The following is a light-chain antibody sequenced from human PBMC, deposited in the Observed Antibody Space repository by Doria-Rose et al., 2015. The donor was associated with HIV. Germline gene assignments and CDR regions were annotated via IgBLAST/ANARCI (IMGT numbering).Light chain of an antibody. V-gene: IGKV1-39*01. CDR3: QQSYSTPLT. J-gene: IGKJ4*01. CDR1: QSTGSF. CDR2: AAS. Sequence: DIRVTQSASSPSASVGDRVTITCRASQSTGSFLNWYQQKPGKATKLLIYAASSLQNGVPSWFSGSGSGTDFTLTISSLQPEDFATYFCQQSYSTPLTFGGGTKVEIK.